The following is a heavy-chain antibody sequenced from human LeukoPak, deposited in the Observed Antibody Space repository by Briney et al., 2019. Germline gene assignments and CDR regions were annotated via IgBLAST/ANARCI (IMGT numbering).Heavy chain of an antibody. CDR1: GGSISSSSYY. Sequence: SETLSLTCTVSGGSISSSSYYWGWIRQPPGKGLEWIGSIYYSGSTYYNPSLKSRVTISVDTSKNQFSLKLSSVTAADTAVYYCAIAAAGWYYYYYMDVWGKGTTVTVSS. D-gene: IGHD6-13*01. CDR2: IYYSGST. V-gene: IGHV4-39*01. CDR3: AIAAAGWYYYYYMDV. J-gene: IGHJ6*03.